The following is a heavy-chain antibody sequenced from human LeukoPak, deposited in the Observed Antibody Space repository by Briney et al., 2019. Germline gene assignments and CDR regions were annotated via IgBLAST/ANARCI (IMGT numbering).Heavy chain of an antibody. J-gene: IGHJ4*02. CDR2: ISWNSGSI. Sequence: GGSLRLSCAASGFTFDDYAMHWVRQAPGKGLEWASGISWNSGSIGYADSVKGRFTISRDNAKNSLYLQMNSLRAEDTALYCCAKDRYYDSSGYYGLDYWGQGTLVTVSS. V-gene: IGHV3-9*01. D-gene: IGHD3-22*01. CDR3: AKDRYYDSSGYYGLDY. CDR1: GFTFDDYA.